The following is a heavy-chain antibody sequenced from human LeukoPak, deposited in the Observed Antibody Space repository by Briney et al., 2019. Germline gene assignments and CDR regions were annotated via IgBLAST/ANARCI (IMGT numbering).Heavy chain of an antibody. CDR3: ARAGYSSSWYIIDYYGMDV. V-gene: IGHV4-31*03. CDR2: IYYSGST. Sequence: SETLSLTCTVSGGSISSGGYYWSWIRQHSGKGLEWIGYIYYSGSTYYNPSLKSRVTISVDTSKNQFSLKLSSVTAADTAVYYCARAGYSSSWYIIDYYGMDVWGQGTTVTVSS. D-gene: IGHD6-13*01. J-gene: IGHJ6*02. CDR1: GGSISSGGYY.